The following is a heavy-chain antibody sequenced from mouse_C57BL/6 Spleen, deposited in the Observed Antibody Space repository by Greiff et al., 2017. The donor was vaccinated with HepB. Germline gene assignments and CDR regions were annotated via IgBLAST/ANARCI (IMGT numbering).Heavy chain of an antibody. CDR3: AREPYSPYYFDY. D-gene: IGHD2-12*01. J-gene: IGHJ2*01. CDR2: ISDGGSYT. V-gene: IGHV5-4*01. Sequence: DVQLVESGGGLVKPGGSLKLSCAASGFTFSSYAMSWVRQTPEKRLEWVATISDGGSYTYYPDNVKGRFTISRDNAKNNLYLQMSHLKSEDTAMYYCAREPYSPYYFDYWGQGTTLTVSS. CDR1: GFTFSSYA.